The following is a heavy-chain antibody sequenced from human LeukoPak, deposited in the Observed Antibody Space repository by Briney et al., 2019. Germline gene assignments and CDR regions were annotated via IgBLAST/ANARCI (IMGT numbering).Heavy chain of an antibody. CDR2: ISSSSTYI. J-gene: IGHJ6*04. Sequence: GGSLRLSCAASGFIFSSYSMNWVRQAPGKGLEWVSSISSSSTYIYYADSVKGRFTISRDNAKNSLYLQMNSLRAEDTAVYYCARSTMVRGPMDVWGKGTTVTISS. V-gene: IGHV3-21*01. CDR1: GFIFSSYS. CDR3: ARSTMVRGPMDV. D-gene: IGHD3-10*01.